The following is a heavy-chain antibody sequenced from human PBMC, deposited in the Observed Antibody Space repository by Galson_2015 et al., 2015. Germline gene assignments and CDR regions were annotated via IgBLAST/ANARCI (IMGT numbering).Heavy chain of an antibody. Sequence: SLRLSCAASGLVFSNYAMHWLRQPPGKGLEWVAVLSSDGSHSYYRDSVKGRFTISRDNSNNTLSLLMDSLRPEDTAVYYCATDRYDFLTGYYYFDNWGQGTLVTVSS. D-gene: IGHD3-9*01. V-gene: IGHV3-30*14. CDR2: LSSDGSHS. CDR1: GLVFSNYA. CDR3: ATDRYDFLTGYYYFDN. J-gene: IGHJ4*02.